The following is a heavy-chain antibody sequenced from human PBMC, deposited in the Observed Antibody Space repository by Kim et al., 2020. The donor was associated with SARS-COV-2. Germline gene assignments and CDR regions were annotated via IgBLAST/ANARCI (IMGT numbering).Heavy chain of an antibody. J-gene: IGHJ5*02. V-gene: IGHV3-30*07. CDR3: ARVGPSYYYDRSGRGWFDP. Sequence: GRFTISRDNSKNTLYLQMNSLRAEDTAVYYCARVGPSYYYDRSGRGWFDPWGQGTLVTVSS. D-gene: IGHD3-22*01.